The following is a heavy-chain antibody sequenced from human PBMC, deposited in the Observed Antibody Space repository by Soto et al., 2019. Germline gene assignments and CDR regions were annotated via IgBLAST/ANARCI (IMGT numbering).Heavy chain of an antibody. J-gene: IGHJ4*02. V-gene: IGHV4-31*03. D-gene: IGHD3-22*01. CDR2: IHHSGST. Sequence: SETLSLTCNVSGGSISSGGYYWTWIRQHPGKGLEWIGNIHHSGSTFYNPSLKSRVSISVDTSRNQFSLKLSSVTAADTAVYYCARVLDYYDSSGYLDYWGQGTLVTVSS. CDR3: ARVLDYYDSSGYLDY. CDR1: GGSISSGGYY.